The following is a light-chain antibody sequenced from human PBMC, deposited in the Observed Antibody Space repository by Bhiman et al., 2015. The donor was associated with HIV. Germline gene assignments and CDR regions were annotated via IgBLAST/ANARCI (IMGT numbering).Light chain of an antibody. V-gene: IGLV1-51*02. Sequence: QLVLTQPPSVSGAPGQRVTISCIGSSSNIGADYRVHWYQQLPGTAPKLLIYENNKRPSGIPDRFSASKSGTSATLGITGLQTGDEADYYCATWDSSLSAEVFGGGTKLTVL. J-gene: IGLJ2*01. CDR3: ATWDSSLSAEV. CDR2: ENN. CDR1: SSNIGADY.